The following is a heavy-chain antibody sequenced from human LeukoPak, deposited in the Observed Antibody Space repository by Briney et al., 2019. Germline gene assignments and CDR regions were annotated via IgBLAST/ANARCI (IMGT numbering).Heavy chain of an antibody. CDR2: IIPIFGTA. J-gene: IGHJ4*02. CDR1: GGTFSSYA. V-gene: IGHV1-69*06. D-gene: IGHD1-26*01. Sequence: SVKVSCKASGGTFSSYAISWVRPAPGQGLEWMGGIIPIFGTANYAQKFQGRVTITADKSTSTAYMELSSLRSEDTAVYYCAREYSGSYLPYFDYWGQGTLVTVSS. CDR3: AREYSGSYLPYFDY.